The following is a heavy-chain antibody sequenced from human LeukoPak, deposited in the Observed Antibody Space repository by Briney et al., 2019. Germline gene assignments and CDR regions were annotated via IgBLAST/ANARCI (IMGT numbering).Heavy chain of an antibody. CDR3: AREGRGASEDYYGSGSYYKLYYFDY. J-gene: IGHJ4*02. V-gene: IGHV4-39*07. CDR1: GGSISSSSDY. D-gene: IGHD3-10*01. Sequence: SETLSLTCTVSGGSISSSSDYWGWIRQAPGKGLEWIGEINHSGSTNYNPSLKSRVTISVDTSKNQFSLKLSSVTAADTAVYYCAREGRGASEDYYGSGSYYKLYYFDYWGQGTLVTVSS. CDR2: INHSGST.